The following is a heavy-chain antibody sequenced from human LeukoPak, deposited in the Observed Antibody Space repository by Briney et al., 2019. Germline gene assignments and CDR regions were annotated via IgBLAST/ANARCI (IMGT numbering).Heavy chain of an antibody. V-gene: IGHV4-59*01. CDR1: GFPISSFY. CDR3: AVMVRGVTQFDY. Sequence: PSGNPSLTCTGSGFPISSFYWVWLRQPPGKGRVGIGYIYYSGSTNYNPSLKSRVTISVDTSKNQFSLKLSSVTAADTAVYYCAVMVRGVTQFDYWGQGTLVTVSS. CDR2: IYYSGST. D-gene: IGHD3-10*01. J-gene: IGHJ4*02.